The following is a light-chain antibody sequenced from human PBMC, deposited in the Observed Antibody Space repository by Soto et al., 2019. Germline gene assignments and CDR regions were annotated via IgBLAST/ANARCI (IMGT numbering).Light chain of an antibody. J-gene: IGKJ4*01. CDR3: QQYDKLLPT. Sequence: HSRDTLSXXLGEXATLXXRASQSISSKLAWYQQKPGHAPRLLIYGASTRATGVPVRFRGSGSGTEFTLTISGLQSEDFAVYCCQQYDKLLPTFGECTTVDIK. CDR1: QSISSK. CDR2: GAS. V-gene: IGKV3-15*01.